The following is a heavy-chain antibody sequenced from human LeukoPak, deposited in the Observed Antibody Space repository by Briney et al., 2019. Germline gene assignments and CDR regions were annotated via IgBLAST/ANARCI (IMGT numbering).Heavy chain of an antibody. CDR3: ASTGYSSGRYRY. CDR2: INHSGST. Sequence: PSETLSLTCAVYGGSFSGYYWSWIRQPPGKGLEWIGEINHSGSTNYNPSLKSRVTISVDTSKNQFSLKLSSVTAADTAVYYCASTGYSSGRYRYWGQGTLVTVSS. CDR1: GGSFSGYY. J-gene: IGHJ4*02. D-gene: IGHD6-19*01. V-gene: IGHV4-34*01.